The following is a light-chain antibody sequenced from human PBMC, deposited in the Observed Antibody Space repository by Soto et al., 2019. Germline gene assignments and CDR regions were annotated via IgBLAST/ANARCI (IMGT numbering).Light chain of an antibody. CDR2: AAS. J-gene: IGKJ1*01. CDR3: QHSYSTLRT. Sequence: DIQMTQSPSSLSASVGDRVTITFRASQSINTYLNWYQQKPGKAPKVLIHAASSLQSGVPSRFSGRGCGGYLTVTISSLQPEDFATYYCQHSYSTLRTLVQGTKVDIK. V-gene: IGKV1-39*01. CDR1: QSINTY.